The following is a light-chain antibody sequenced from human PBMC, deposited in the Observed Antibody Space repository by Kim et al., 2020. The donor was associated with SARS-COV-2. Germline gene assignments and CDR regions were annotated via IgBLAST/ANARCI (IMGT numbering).Light chain of an antibody. V-gene: IGLV3-21*04. CDR2: YDS. CDR1: NMGSKS. Sequence: SYELTQPPSVSVAPGQTARITCGGNNMGSKSVHWYQQKPGQAPVLVIYYDSDRPSGIPERFSGSNSGNTATLTISRVEAGDEADYYCQVWDSSSAHRVFGGGTQLTVL. J-gene: IGLJ3*02. CDR3: QVWDSSSAHRV.